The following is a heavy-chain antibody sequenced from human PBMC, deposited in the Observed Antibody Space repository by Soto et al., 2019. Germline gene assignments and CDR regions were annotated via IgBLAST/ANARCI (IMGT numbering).Heavy chain of an antibody. J-gene: IGHJ5*02. D-gene: IGHD3-10*01. Sequence: SETLSLTCSVFGGSISSGDYYWRWIRQPPGKGLERIGYMFYVGATYYNPSLKSRVTISVDTSKNQFSLKLKSVTVAHTAVYHCTPAVTFCRSPPSRGRNWFDPWRQGTLGTASS. V-gene: IGHV4-30-4*01. CDR1: GGSISSGDYY. CDR2: MFYVGAT. CDR3: TPAVTFCRSPPSRGRNWFDP.